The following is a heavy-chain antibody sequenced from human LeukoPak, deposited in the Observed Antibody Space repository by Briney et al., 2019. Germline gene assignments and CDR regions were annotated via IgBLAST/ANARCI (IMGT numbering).Heavy chain of an antibody. CDR2: INHNGNVN. CDR1: GFTFSDAS. V-gene: IGHV3-7*03. CDR3: ARGGGLDV. J-gene: IGHJ6*02. D-gene: IGHD3-16*01. Sequence: GGSLRLSCAASGFTFSDASMNWARQDPGKGLEWVASINHNGNVNYYVDSVKGRFTISRDNAKNSLYLQMSNLRAEDTAVYFCARGGGLDVWGQGATVTVSS.